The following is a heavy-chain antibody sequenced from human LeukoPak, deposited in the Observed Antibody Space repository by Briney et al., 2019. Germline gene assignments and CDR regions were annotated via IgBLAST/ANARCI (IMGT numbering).Heavy chain of an antibody. J-gene: IGHJ4*02. CDR3: ARDLNGGDY. V-gene: IGHV3-33*01. Sequence: GGSLRLSCAASGFTFSSYGMHWVRQAPGKGLECVAIIWYDGSNEYYADSVKGRFTISRDNSNNTLYLQMYSLRAEDTAVYYCARDLNGGDYWGQGTLVTVSS. D-gene: IGHD3-10*01. CDR2: IWYDGSNE. CDR1: GFTFSSYG.